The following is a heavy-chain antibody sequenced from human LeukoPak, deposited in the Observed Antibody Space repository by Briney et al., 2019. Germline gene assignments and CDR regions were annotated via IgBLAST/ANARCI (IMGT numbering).Heavy chain of an antibody. CDR3: ARDRPRNYYYGSGSYYQNDY. Sequence: ASVKVSCKASGYTFTSYGISWVRQAPGQGLEWMGWISAYNGNTNYAQKLQGRVTMTTDTSTSTAYMELRSLRSDDTAVYYCARDRPRNYYYGSGSYYQNDYWGQGTLVTVSS. V-gene: IGHV1-18*04. CDR2: ISAYNGNT. CDR1: GYTFTSYG. D-gene: IGHD3-10*01. J-gene: IGHJ4*02.